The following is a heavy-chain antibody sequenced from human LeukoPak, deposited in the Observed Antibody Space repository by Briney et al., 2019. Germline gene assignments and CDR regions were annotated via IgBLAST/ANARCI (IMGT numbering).Heavy chain of an antibody. Sequence: SETLSLTCTVSGGSISSYYWSWIRQPPGKGLEWIGYIYYSGSTNYNPSLKSRVTISVDTSKNQFSLKLSSVTAADTAVYYCARLHFGGNYGYYYYYMDVWGKGTTVTISS. CDR1: GGSISSYY. D-gene: IGHD4-23*01. V-gene: IGHV4-59*01. J-gene: IGHJ6*03. CDR3: ARLHFGGNYGYYYYYMDV. CDR2: IYYSGST.